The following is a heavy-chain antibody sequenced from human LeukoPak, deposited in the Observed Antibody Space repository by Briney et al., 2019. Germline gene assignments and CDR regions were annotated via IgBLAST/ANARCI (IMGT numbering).Heavy chain of an antibody. CDR1: GFTFSSYE. V-gene: IGHV3-48*03. D-gene: IGHD5-24*01. CDR2: ISSSGTTI. J-gene: IGHJ4*02. CDR3: ARETRVRWTDY. Sequence: GGSLRLSCAASGFTFSSYEMNWVRQAPGKGLEGVSYISSSGTTIYYADSEKGRFTISRDNAKNSLYLQMNSLRAEDTAVYYCARETRVRWTDYWGQGILVTVSS.